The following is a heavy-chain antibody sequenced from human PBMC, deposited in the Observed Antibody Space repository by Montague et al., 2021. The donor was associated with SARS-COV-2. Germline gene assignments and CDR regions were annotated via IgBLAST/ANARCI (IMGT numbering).Heavy chain of an antibody. CDR1: GGSINSNSYY. CDR3: SRQTNRESPGYIDL. D-gene: IGHD1-14*01. CDR2: IYYSGTT. J-gene: IGHJ2*01. Sequence: SETLSLTCTVSGGSINSNSYYWGWIRQPPGKGLEWIGSIYYSGTTDYNPFLKGRVTISVDTSKNQFSLKLTSVTAADTTVFYCSRQTNRESPGYIDLWGRGTLVTVSS. V-gene: IGHV4-39*01.